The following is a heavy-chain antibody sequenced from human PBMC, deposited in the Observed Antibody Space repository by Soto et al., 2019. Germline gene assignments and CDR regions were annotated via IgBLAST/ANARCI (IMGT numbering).Heavy chain of an antibody. D-gene: IGHD3-22*01. CDR2: ISSSGSTI. J-gene: IGHJ6*02. V-gene: IGHV3-48*03. CDR1: GFTFSSYE. CDR3: ASQDRSPRHYYYYGMDV. Sequence: GGSLRLSCAASGFTFSSYEMNWVRQAPGKGLEWVSYISSSGSTIYYADSVKGQFTISRDNAKNSLYLQMNSLRAEDTAVYYCASQDRSPRHYYYYGMDVWGQGTTVTVSS.